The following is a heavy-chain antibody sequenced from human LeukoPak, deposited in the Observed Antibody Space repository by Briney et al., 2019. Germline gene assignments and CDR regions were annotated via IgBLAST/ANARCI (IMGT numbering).Heavy chain of an antibody. J-gene: IGHJ3*02. CDR2: IYYSGST. CDR1: GGSISSGGYY. Sequence: SETLSLTCTVSGGSISSGGYYWRWIRQHPGKGLEWIGYIYYSGSTYYNPSLRSRVTISVDTSKNQFSLRLSSVTAADTAVYFCARRRVVVASTDGASGAFDIWGQGTMVTVSS. V-gene: IGHV4-31*03. D-gene: IGHD2-15*01. CDR3: ARRRVVVASTDGASGAFDI.